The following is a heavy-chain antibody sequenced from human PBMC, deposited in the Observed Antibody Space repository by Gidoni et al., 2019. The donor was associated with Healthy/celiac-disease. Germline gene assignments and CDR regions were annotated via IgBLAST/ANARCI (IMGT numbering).Heavy chain of an antibody. D-gene: IGHD2-8*01. V-gene: IGHV4-59*01. CDR2: IYYSGST. CDR3: ARGAYCTNGVCYGHFYYGMDV. J-gene: IGHJ6*02. CDR1: GGSISSYY. Sequence: QVQLQESGPGLVKPSETLSLTCTVPGGSISSYYWSWIRQPPGKGLEWIGYIYYSGSTNYNPSLKSRVTISVDTSKNQFSLKLSSVTAADTAVYYCARGAYCTNGVCYGHFYYGMDVWGQGTTVTVSS.